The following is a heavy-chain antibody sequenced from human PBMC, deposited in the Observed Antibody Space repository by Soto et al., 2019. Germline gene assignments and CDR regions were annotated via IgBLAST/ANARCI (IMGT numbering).Heavy chain of an antibody. Sequence: LRLSCAASGFTVSGKKYITWVRQAPGQGLEWVSALYIADGTFYADSVRGRFTVSIDSSKNTVYLQMNNLSPEDTAVYFCATWLLREHAFDIWGLGTMVTVSS. CDR1: GFTVSGKKY. CDR2: LYIADGT. V-gene: IGHV3-53*01. D-gene: IGHD2-15*01. CDR3: ATWLLREHAFDI. J-gene: IGHJ3*02.